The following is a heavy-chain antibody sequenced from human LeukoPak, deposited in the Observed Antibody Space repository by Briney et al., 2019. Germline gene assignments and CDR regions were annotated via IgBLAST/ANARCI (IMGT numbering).Heavy chain of an antibody. V-gene: IGHV4-38-2*02. CDR2: IYHSGST. Sequence: SETLSLTCTVSGYSISSGYYWGWIRQPPGKGLEWIGSIYHSGSTYYNPSLKSRVTISVDTSKNQFSLKLSSVTAADTAVYYCARYTYYYGSGSYSFDPWGQGTLVTVSS. CDR3: ARYTYYYGSGSYSFDP. D-gene: IGHD3-10*01. CDR1: GYSISSGYY. J-gene: IGHJ5*02.